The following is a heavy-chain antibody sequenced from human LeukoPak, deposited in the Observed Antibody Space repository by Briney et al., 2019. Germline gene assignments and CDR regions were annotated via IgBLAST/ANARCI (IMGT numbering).Heavy chain of an antibody. CDR1: GYTFTGYY. V-gene: IGHV1-2*02. CDR3: ARAGSGGYSYGTFDY. J-gene: IGHJ4*02. CDR2: INPNSGGT. Sequence: ASVKVSCKASGYTFTGYYMHWVRQAPGQGLEWMGWINPNSGGTNYAQKFQGRVTMTRDTSISTAYMELSRLRSDNTAVYYCARAGSGGYSYGTFDYWGQGTLVTVSS. D-gene: IGHD5-18*01.